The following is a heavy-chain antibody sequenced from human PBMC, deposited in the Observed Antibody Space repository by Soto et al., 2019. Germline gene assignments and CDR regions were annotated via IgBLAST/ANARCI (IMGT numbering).Heavy chain of an antibody. Sequence: QVQLVQSGAEVKKPGASVKVSCKASGYTFTSYAMHWVRQAPGQRLEWMGWINAGNGNTEYSQKFRGRVTITRDTAASTAYMELSSLISEDTAVYYCARAPSWYNFDYWGQGTLVTVSS. CDR1: GYTFTSYA. D-gene: IGHD6-13*01. V-gene: IGHV1-3*01. CDR2: INAGNGNT. CDR3: ARAPSWYNFDY. J-gene: IGHJ4*02.